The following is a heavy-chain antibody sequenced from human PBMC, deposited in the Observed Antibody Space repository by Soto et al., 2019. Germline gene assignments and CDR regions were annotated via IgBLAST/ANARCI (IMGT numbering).Heavy chain of an antibody. D-gene: IGHD3-22*01. CDR3: ARAAKTYYYDRSGYYYVFDI. Sequence: QVQLQESGPGLVKPSQTLSLTCTVSGGSISSGDYYWSWIRQPPGKGLEWIGYIYYSGSTYYNPSLKSRVTRSVDTSKNQFSLKLSSVTAADTAVYYCARAAKTYYYDRSGYYYVFDIWGQGTMVTVSS. CDR1: GGSISSGDYY. V-gene: IGHV4-30-4*01. J-gene: IGHJ3*02. CDR2: IYYSGST.